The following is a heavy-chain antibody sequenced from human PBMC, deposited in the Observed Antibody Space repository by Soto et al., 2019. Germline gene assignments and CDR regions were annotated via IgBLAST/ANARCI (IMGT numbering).Heavy chain of an antibody. CDR1: GFTFSSYA. D-gene: IGHD3-3*01. Sequence: GGSLRLSCAASGFTFSSYAMSWVRQAPGKGLEWVSAISGSGGSTYYADSVKGRFTISRDNSKNTLYLQMNSLRAEDTAVYYCARGDWDTIFGVAIDAFDIWGQGTMVTVSS. J-gene: IGHJ3*02. V-gene: IGHV3-23*01. CDR3: ARGDWDTIFGVAIDAFDI. CDR2: ISGSGGST.